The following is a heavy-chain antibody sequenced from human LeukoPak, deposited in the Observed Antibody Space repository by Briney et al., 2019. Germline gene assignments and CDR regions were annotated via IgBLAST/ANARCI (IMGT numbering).Heavy chain of an antibody. CDR1: GFTFSSYA. V-gene: IGHV3-30-3*01. Sequence: GGSLRLSCAASGFTFSSYAMHWVRQAPGKGLERVAVISYDGSNKYYADSVKGRFTISRDNSKNTLYLQMNSLRAEDTAVYYCARVALRGIAAAPADYWGQGTLVTVSS. J-gene: IGHJ4*02. CDR2: ISYDGSNK. CDR3: ARVALRGIAAAPADY. D-gene: IGHD6-13*01.